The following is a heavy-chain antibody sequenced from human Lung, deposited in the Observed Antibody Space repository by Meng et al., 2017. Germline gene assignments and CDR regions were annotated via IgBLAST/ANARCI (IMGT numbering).Heavy chain of an antibody. Sequence: QVQLQQGGGGLLKPSETLSLPCVVSGGSFSDYYWSWIRQPPGKGLEWIGEINHSGSTNYNPSLESRATISVDTSQNNLSLKLSSVTAADSAVYYCARGPTTMAHDFDYWGQGTLVTVSS. CDR3: ARGPTTMAHDFDY. J-gene: IGHJ4*02. CDR1: GGSFSDYY. V-gene: IGHV4-34*01. CDR2: INHSGST. D-gene: IGHD4-11*01.